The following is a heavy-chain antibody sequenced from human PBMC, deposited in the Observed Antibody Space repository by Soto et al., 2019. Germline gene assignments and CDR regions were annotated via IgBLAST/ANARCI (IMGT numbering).Heavy chain of an antibody. CDR2: ISSSGSTI. J-gene: IGHJ6*02. V-gene: IGHV3-48*03. Sequence: SLRLSCAASGFTFSSYEMNWVRQAPGKGLEWVSYISSSGSTIYYADSVKGRFTISRDNAKNSLYLQMNSLRAEDTAVYYCARDTRSANTPHYYYGMDVWGQGTTVTVYS. D-gene: IGHD3-3*01. CDR3: ARDTRSANTPHYYYGMDV. CDR1: GFTFSSYE.